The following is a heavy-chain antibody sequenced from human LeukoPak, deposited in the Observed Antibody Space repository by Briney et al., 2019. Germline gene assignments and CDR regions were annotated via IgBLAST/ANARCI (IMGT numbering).Heavy chain of an antibody. CDR1: RFTYSSYE. J-gene: IGHJ4*02. D-gene: IGHD3-22*01. V-gene: IGHV3-48*03. CDR3: ARGSYYYDSRGYAEGFFDY. CDR2: INSSGSTI. Sequence: GGSLRLSCAASRFTYSSYEMNWVRQAPGKGLEWVSYINSSGSTIYYPDSVKGRFTISRDNAKNSLYLQMNSLGAEDTAVYYCARGSYYYDSRGYAEGFFDYWGQGTLVTVSS.